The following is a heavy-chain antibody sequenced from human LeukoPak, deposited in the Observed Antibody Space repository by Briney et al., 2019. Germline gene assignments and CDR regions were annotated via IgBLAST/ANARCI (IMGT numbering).Heavy chain of an antibody. Sequence: NTSETLSLTCTVSGGSISTHFWSWIRQTAANGLEWIGRVYPDGSPNYNPSFESRVTMSRDTSKNQFSLKLSSVTAADTAVYYCTRGLHTSLPFHWGQGILVTVSA. J-gene: IGHJ4*02. D-gene: IGHD2/OR15-2a*01. CDR1: GGSISTHF. CDR2: VYPDGSP. CDR3: TRGLHTSLPFH. V-gene: IGHV4-4*07.